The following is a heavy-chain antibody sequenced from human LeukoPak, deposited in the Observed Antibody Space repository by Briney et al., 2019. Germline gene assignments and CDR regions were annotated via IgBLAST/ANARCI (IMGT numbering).Heavy chain of an antibody. J-gene: IGHJ6*02. D-gene: IGHD3-9*01. V-gene: IGHV3-21*01. CDR3: ATDPYFDWLFPDPGYYGMDV. Sequence: KSGGSLRLSCAASGFTFSSYSMNWVRQAPGKGLEWVSSISSSSSYIYYADSVKGRFTISRDNAKNSLYLQMNSLRAEDTAVYYCATDPYFDWLFPDPGYYGMDVWGQGTTVTVSS. CDR1: GFTFSSYS. CDR2: ISSSSSYI.